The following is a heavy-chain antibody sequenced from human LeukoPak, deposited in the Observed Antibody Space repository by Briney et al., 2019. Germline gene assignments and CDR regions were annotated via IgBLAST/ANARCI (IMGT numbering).Heavy chain of an antibody. CDR2: INSDGSST. Sequence: GGSLRLSCAASGFTFSSYWMHWVRQAPGKGLVWVSRINSDGSSTSYADSVKGRFTISRDNAKNTLYLQMNSLRAEDTAVYYCASLGSSGYSPDYWGQGTLVTVSS. D-gene: IGHD3-22*01. CDR3: ASLGSSGYSPDY. J-gene: IGHJ4*02. CDR1: GFTFSSYW. V-gene: IGHV3-74*01.